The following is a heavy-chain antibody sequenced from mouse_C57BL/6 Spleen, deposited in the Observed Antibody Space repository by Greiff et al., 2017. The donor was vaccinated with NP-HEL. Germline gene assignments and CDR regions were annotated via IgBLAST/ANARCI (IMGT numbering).Heavy chain of an antibody. Sequence: QVHVKQPGAELVKPGASVKLSCKASGYTFTSYWMHWVKQRPGQGLEWIGMIHPNSGSTNYNEKFKSKATLTVDKSSSTAYMQLSSLTSEDSAVYYCARASYYYGSSHWYFDVWGTGTTVTVSS. CDR1: GYTFTSYW. D-gene: IGHD1-1*01. CDR2: IHPNSGST. V-gene: IGHV1-64*01. J-gene: IGHJ1*03. CDR3: ARASYYYGSSHWYFDV.